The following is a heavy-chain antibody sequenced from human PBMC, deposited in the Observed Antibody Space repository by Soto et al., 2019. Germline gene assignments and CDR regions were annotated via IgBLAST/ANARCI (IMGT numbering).Heavy chain of an antibody. CDR2: ISAYNGNT. Sequence: ASVKVSCKASGYTFTSYGISWVRQAPGQGLEWMGWISAYNGNTNYAQKLQGRVTMTTDTSTSTAYMELRSLRSDDTAVYYCARDQNTIFGVVTYFDYWGQGTRVTVSS. J-gene: IGHJ4*02. V-gene: IGHV1-18*01. CDR1: GYTFTSYG. D-gene: IGHD3-3*01. CDR3: ARDQNTIFGVVTYFDY.